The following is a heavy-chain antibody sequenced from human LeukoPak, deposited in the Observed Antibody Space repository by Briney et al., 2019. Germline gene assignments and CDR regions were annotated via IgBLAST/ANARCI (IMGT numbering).Heavy chain of an antibody. CDR2: IYHSGST. Sequence: SETLSLTCTVSGYSISSGYYWGWIRQPPGKGLEWIGSIYHSGSTYYNPSLKSRVTISVDTSKNQFSLKLSSVTAADTAVYYCARDRGYCSGGSCYTTFDYWGQGTLVTVSS. V-gene: IGHV4-38-2*02. CDR1: GYSISSGYY. J-gene: IGHJ4*02. CDR3: ARDRGYCSGGSCYTTFDY. D-gene: IGHD2-15*01.